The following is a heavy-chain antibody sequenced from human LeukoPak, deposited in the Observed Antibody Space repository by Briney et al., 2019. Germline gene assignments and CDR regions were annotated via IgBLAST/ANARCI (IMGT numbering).Heavy chain of an antibody. Sequence: EASVKVSCKASGYTFTSYYMHWVRQAPGQGLEWMGIINPSGGSTSYAQKFQGRVTMTRDMSTSTVYMELSSLRSEDTAVYYCARHIYSSSSKGWFDPWGQGTLVTVSS. CDR2: INPSGGST. V-gene: IGHV1-46*01. CDR3: ARHIYSSSSKGWFDP. D-gene: IGHD6-6*01. J-gene: IGHJ5*02. CDR1: GYTFTSYY.